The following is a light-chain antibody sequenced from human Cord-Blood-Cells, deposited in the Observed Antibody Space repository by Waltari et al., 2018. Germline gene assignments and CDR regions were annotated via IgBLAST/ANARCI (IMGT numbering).Light chain of an antibody. CDR2: DVS. V-gene: IGLV2-11*01. Sequence: QSALTQPRSVSGSPGQSVPISFTRTTSDVAGYNYVSWYQQHPGKAPKLMIYDVSKRPSGVPDRFSGSKSGNTASLTISGLQAEDEADYYCCSYAGSVVFGGGTKLTVL. CDR3: CSYAGSVV. CDR1: TSDVAGYNY. J-gene: IGLJ2*01.